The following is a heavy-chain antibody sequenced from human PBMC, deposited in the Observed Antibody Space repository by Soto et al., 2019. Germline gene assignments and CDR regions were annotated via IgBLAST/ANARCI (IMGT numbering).Heavy chain of an antibody. CDR3: ARRYGSSFDY. J-gene: IGHJ4*02. D-gene: IGHD6-13*01. Sequence: QVQLQESGPGLVKPSETLSLTCTVSGGSVSSYYWSWIRQPPGKGLEWVGYIYYSGSTNYNPSLKTRVTISVDTSKNQSSRKLNSVTAADTAVYYCARRYGSSFDYWGQGTLVTVSS. CDR2: IYYSGST. V-gene: IGHV4-59*08. CDR1: GGSVSSYY.